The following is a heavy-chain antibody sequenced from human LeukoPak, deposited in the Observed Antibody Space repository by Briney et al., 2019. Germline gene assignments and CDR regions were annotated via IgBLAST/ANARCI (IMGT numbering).Heavy chain of an antibody. CDR2: IHYSESI. CDR1: GGSIKKSY. Sequence: PSGAPSLPRRGSGGSIKKSYWGGVRGPPGEGLEGGGDIHYSESINYNPSLKSRVTISVDTSKNQLSLKLSSVTAADTAFYYCARHGHGTYRSTWYSLWGQGTLVTVSS. CDR3: ARHGHGTYRSTWYSL. V-gene: IGHV4-59*08. J-gene: IGHJ4*02. D-gene: IGHD6-13*01.